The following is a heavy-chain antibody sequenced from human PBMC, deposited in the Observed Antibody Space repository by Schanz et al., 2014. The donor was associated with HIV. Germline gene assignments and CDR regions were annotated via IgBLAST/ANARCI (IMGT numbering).Heavy chain of an antibody. V-gene: IGHV3-7*01. CDR2: INQPGSEE. CDR1: GFSFDTFG. J-gene: IGHJ4*02. Sequence: VQLVESGGGVVQPGRSLRLSCAGSGFSFDTFGIHWVRQAPGKGLERVAHINQPGSEEYYVDSVKGRFTISRDNAKNSLYLQMNSLRDDDMAVYYCTTDQFGGYFVHWGQGALVTVSS. D-gene: IGHD5-12*01. CDR3: TTDQFGGYFVH.